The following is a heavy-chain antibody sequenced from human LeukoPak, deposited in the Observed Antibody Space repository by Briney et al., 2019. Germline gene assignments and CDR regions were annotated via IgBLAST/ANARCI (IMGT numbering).Heavy chain of an antibody. D-gene: IGHD3-3*01. Sequence: KPSETLSLTCTVSGGSVSSYYWSWIRQPPEKGLEWIGYIYYSGSTNYNPSLKSRVTISVDTSKNQFSLKLSSVTAADTAVYYCARGFESYYDFWSGYSAYYFDYWGQGTLVTVSS. CDR2: IYYSGST. CDR1: GGSVSSYY. V-gene: IGHV4-59*02. J-gene: IGHJ4*02. CDR3: ARGFESYYDFWSGYSAYYFDY.